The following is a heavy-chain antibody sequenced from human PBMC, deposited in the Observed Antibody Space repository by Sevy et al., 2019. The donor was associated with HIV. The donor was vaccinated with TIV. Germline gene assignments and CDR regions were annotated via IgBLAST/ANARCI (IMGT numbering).Heavy chain of an antibody. D-gene: IGHD3-22*01. J-gene: IGHJ4*02. CDR2: FSGSGGST. CDR1: GFTFSSYA. Sequence: GGSLRLSCAASGFTFSSYAMSWVRQAPGKGLEWVSAFSGSGGSTYYADSVKGRFTISRDNSKNTLYLQMNSLRAEDTAVYYCAKGLGSVVTTGFDYWGQGTLVTVSS. V-gene: IGHV3-23*01. CDR3: AKGLGSVVTTGFDY.